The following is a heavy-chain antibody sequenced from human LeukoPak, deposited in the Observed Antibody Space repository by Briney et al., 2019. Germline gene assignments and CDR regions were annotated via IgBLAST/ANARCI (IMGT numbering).Heavy chain of an antibody. CDR1: GGTFNNYA. Sequence: GASVKVSCKASGGTFNNYAISWVRQAPGQGLEWMGGLIPLFGATNYTQRFQGRITITTDESTTTAYMELSSLRSEDTAVYFCAVGDPFNYYMDLWGKGTTVTVFS. D-gene: IGHD4-17*01. CDR2: LIPLFGAT. V-gene: IGHV1-69*05. J-gene: IGHJ6*03. CDR3: AVGDPFNYYMDL.